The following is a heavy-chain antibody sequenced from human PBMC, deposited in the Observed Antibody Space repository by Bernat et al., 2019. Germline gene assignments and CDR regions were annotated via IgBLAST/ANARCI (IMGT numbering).Heavy chain of an antibody. CDR2: IWNVGSNN. D-gene: IGHD2-15*01. CDR1: GFTFISYG. V-gene: IGHV3-33*01. Sequence: QLQLVESGGGVFQPGRSLRLPCAASGFTFISYGMHWVRQAPGKGREWVAVIWNVGSNNNYEDSVKGRFTISRDNSKNPLYLQMNSLRAEDTAVYYCARDLAYRSGGSWATGYWGQGTLVTVSS. CDR3: ARDLAYRSGGSWATGY. J-gene: IGHJ4*02.